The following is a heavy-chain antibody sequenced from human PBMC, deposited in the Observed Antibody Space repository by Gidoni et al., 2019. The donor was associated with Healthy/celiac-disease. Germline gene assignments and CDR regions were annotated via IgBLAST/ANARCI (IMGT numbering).Heavy chain of an antibody. CDR2: IYYSGST. CDR3: ARDPGYCSSTSCYIFDY. CDR1: GRSVSSGSYY. Sequence: QVQLQESGPGLVKPSATLSLICPVSGRSVSSGSYYWSWLRPPPGKGLEWIGYIYYSGSTTYNPSLKSRVTISVDTSKNQFSLKLSSVTAADTAVYYCARDPGYCSSTSCYIFDYWGQGTLVTVSS. V-gene: IGHV4-61*01. D-gene: IGHD2-2*01. J-gene: IGHJ4*02.